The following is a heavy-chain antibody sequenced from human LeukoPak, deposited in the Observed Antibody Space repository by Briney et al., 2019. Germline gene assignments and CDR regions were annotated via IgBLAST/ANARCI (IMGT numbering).Heavy chain of an antibody. V-gene: IGHV1-69*13. CDR3: AREVLRDNAFDI. J-gene: IGHJ3*02. D-gene: IGHD4-17*01. CDR2: IIPIFGTA. CDR1: GGTFSSYA. Sequence: ASVKVSCKASGGTFSSYAISWVRQAPGQGLEWMGGIIPIFGTANYAQKFQGRVTITADESTSTASMELSSVRSDDTAVYYCAREVLRDNAFDIWGQGTMVTVSS.